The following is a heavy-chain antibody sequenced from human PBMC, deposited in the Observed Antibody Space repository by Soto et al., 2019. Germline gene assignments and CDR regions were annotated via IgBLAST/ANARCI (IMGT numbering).Heavy chain of an antibody. CDR1: GLTFRSYW. V-gene: IGHV3-74*03. CDR3: VRGMQLWRLDS. Sequence: GGSLRLSCAASGLTFRSYWMHWVRQAPGKGLVWVSRINTDGSVAMYVDSVKGRFTISRDNAKNTLFLHMNSLRAEDTAVYYCVRGMQLWRLDSWGRGTLVTVSS. CDR2: INTDGSVA. D-gene: IGHD2-21*01. J-gene: IGHJ4*02.